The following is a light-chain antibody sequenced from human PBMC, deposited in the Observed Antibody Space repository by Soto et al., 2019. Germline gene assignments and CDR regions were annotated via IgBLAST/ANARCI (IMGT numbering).Light chain of an antibody. CDR1: KLGDKY. V-gene: IGLV3-1*01. CDR3: QAWDSITQGV. Sequence: SYELTQPPSVSVSPGQTASITCSGAKLGDKYACWYQQKPGQSHVLVIYQDTKRPSGIPERFSGSNSGNTATLTISGTQAMDEADYYCQAWDSITQGVFGGGTKLTVL. J-gene: IGLJ2*01. CDR2: QDT.